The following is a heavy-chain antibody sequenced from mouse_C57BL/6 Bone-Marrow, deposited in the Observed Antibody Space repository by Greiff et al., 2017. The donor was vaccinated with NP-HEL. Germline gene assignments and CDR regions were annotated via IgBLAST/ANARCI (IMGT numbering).Heavy chain of an antibody. Sequence: VQLQQSGAELVRPGASVTLSCKASGYTFTDYEMHWVKQTPVHGLEWIGAIDPETGGTAYNQKFKGKAILTADKSSSTAYMELRSLTSEDSAVYYCTRDYYGSSYPHYAMDYWGQGTSVTVSS. V-gene: IGHV1-15*01. J-gene: IGHJ4*01. D-gene: IGHD1-1*01. CDR1: GYTFTDYE. CDR2: IDPETGGT. CDR3: TRDYYGSSYPHYAMDY.